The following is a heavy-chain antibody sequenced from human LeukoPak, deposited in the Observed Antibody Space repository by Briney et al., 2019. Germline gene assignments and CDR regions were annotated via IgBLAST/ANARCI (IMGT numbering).Heavy chain of an antibody. D-gene: IGHD3-9*01. CDR3: ARVPELRYFDWITGESYYFDY. CDR1: GFTFSSYE. CDR2: ISSSGSTI. Sequence: GGSLRLSCAASGFTFSSYEMNWVRQAPGKGLEWVSYISSSGSTIYYADSVKGRFTISRDNAKNSLYLQMNSLRAEDTAVYYCARVPELRYFDWITGESYYFDYWGQGTLVTVSS. J-gene: IGHJ4*02. V-gene: IGHV3-48*03.